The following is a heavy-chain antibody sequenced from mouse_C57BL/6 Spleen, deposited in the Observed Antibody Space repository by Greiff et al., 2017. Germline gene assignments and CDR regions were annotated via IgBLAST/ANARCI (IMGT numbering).Heavy chain of an antibody. CDR3: ARRTGYSMDY. J-gene: IGHJ4*01. Sequence: DVMLVESGGGLVKPGGSLKLSCAASGFTFSDYGMHWVRQAPEKGLEWVAYISSGSSTIYYADTVKGRFPISRANAKNTLFLQINSLRSADTAMYYCARRTGYSMDYWGQGTSVTVSS. CDR2: ISSGSSTI. CDR1: GFTFSDYG. V-gene: IGHV5-17*01.